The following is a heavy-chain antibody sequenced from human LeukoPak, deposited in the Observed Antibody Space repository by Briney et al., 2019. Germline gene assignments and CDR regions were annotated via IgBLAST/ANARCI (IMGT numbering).Heavy chain of an antibody. Sequence: ASVKVSCKASGNTFIGYWIHWVRQAPGQGLEWMGAINPRGDATMGAQKFQGRVTTTRDTSTSTVYVELSSLRSEDTAVYYCAREGQQLKHFDYWGQGTLVTVSS. D-gene: IGHD1-1*01. V-gene: IGHV1-46*01. CDR3: AREGQQLKHFDY. CDR2: INPRGDAT. CDR1: GNTFIGYW. J-gene: IGHJ4*02.